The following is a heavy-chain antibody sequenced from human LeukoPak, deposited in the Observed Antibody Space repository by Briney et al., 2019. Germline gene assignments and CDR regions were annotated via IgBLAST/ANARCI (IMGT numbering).Heavy chain of an antibody. V-gene: IGHV1-2*02. Sequence: GASVKVSCKVSGYTLTELSMHWVRQAPGQGLEWMGWINPNSGGTNYAQKFQGRVTMTRDTSISTAYMELSRLRSDDTAVYYCARAHYGSGSYYPHWGQGTLVTVSS. D-gene: IGHD3-10*01. CDR2: INPNSGGT. CDR3: ARAHYGSGSYYPH. CDR1: GYTLTELS. J-gene: IGHJ4*02.